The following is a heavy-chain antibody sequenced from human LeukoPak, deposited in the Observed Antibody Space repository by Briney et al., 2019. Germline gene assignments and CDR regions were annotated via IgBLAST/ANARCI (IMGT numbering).Heavy chain of an antibody. Sequence: QPGVSLRLSCAASGFTFSSYAMSWVRQAPGKGLEWVSAISGSGGSTYYADSVKGRFTISRDNSKNTLYLQMNSLRAEDTAVYYCAKGTMVRGVKTFDYWGQGTLVTVSS. CDR3: AKGTMVRGVKTFDY. CDR2: ISGSGGST. D-gene: IGHD3-10*01. J-gene: IGHJ4*02. CDR1: GFTFSSYA. V-gene: IGHV3-23*01.